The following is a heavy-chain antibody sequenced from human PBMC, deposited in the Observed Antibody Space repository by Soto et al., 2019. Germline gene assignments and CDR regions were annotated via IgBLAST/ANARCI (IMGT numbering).Heavy chain of an antibody. CDR2: IYWDDDK. CDR3: AHRREDRGGLGNFDY. CDR1: GFSLSTSGVG. J-gene: IGHJ4*02. Sequence: QITLKESGPTLVKPTPTLTLTCTFSGFSLSTSGVGVGWIRQPPGKALDWLALIYWDDDKRYSPSLRSRLTTTKDTSKNQLVLTMTNMDPVDTATYYCAHRREDRGGLGNFDYWGQGTLVTVSS. V-gene: IGHV2-5*02. D-gene: IGHD2-15*01.